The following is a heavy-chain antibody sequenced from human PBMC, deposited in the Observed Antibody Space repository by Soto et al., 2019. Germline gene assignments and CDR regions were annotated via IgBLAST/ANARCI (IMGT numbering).Heavy chain of an antibody. CDR3: ARDSVAAAGSNWFAP. Sequence: TVSAGTLRRCYRSGCRQPAGEGLEWIGRIYTSGSTNYNPSLKSRVTMSVDTSKNQFSLKLSSVTAADTAVYYCARDSVAAAGSNWFAPSGQGPLVTVS. CDR1: AGTLRRCY. V-gene: IGHV4-4*07. D-gene: IGHD6-13*01. CDR2: IYTSGST. J-gene: IGHJ5*02.